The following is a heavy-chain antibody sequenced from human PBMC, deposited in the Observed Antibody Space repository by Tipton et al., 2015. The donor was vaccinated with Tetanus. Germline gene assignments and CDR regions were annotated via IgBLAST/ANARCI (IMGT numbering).Heavy chain of an antibody. CDR2: VFRSGSA. J-gene: IGHJ4*02. V-gene: IGHV4-30-2*01. Sequence: TLSLTCAVSGASISSIYSWSWIRQPPGKGLEWIGYVFRSGSADYNPSLKSRVNISLDRSSDQFSLRLTSVTAADTAIYYCVRAPYNSPGKYYFDYWGQGTLVTVSS. D-gene: IGHD1-1*01. CDR3: VRAPYNSPGKYYFDY. CDR1: GASISSIYS.